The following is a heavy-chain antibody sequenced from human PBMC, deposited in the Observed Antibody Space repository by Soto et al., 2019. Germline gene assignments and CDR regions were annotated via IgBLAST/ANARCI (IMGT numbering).Heavy chain of an antibody. V-gene: IGHV4-4*02. Sequence: QVQLQESGPGLVKPSETLSLTCAVSGDSLSGTYWWSWVRQAPGGGLQWIGEISYSGTTHYDPSLMSRVTISMDKSRSEFSLTLISVTAADSASHYCARHILVTGTRGFDFWGQGILVTVSS. CDR2: ISYSGTT. CDR3: ARHILVTGTRGFDF. D-gene: IGHD6-19*01. J-gene: IGHJ4*02. CDR1: GDSLSGTYW.